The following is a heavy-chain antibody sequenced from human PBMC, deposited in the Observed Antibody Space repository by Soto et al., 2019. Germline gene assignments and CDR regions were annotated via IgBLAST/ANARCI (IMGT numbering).Heavy chain of an antibody. CDR1: GFTVSSNY. V-gene: IGHV3-53*01. CDR2: IYSGGST. J-gene: IGHJ4*02. D-gene: IGHD3-22*01. Sequence: GGSLRLSCAASGFTVSSNYMSWVRQAPGKGLEWVSFIYSGGSTYYADYVKGRFTISRDNSKNTLYLQMNSLIAEDTAVYYCAREPPAYYYDSSGQTXPGDYWGKGTLXTXS. CDR3: AREPPAYYYDSSGQTXPGDY.